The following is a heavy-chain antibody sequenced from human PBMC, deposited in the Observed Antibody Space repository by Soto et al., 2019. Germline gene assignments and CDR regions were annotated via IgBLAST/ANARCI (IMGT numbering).Heavy chain of an antibody. Sequence: PSETLSLTCAVYGGSVSGYYWSWIRQPPGNGLEWIGEISQSGSTNYNPSLKSRVTISVDTSKNQFSLKLSSVTAADTAVYYCAVAMTTVTTYDYWGQGTLVTVSS. J-gene: IGHJ4*02. CDR3: AVAMTTVTTYDY. CDR2: ISQSGST. CDR1: GGSVSGYY. V-gene: IGHV4-34*01. D-gene: IGHD4-17*01.